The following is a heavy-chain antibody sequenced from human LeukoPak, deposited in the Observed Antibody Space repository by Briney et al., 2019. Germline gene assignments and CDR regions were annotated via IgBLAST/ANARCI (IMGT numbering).Heavy chain of an antibody. Sequence: SETLSLTCTVSGGSISSYYWSWIRQPPGKGLEWIGYIYYSGSTNYNPYLKSRVTISVDTSKNQFSLKLSSVTAADTAVYYCARAHSSSWYLIDYWGQGTLVTVSS. CDR1: GGSISSYY. CDR3: ARAHSSSWYLIDY. CDR2: IYYSGST. J-gene: IGHJ4*02. V-gene: IGHV4-59*01. D-gene: IGHD6-13*01.